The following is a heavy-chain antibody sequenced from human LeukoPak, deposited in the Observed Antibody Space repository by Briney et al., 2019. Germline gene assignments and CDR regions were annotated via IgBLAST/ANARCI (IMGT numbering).Heavy chain of an antibody. CDR3: ARALKVWFGELYYFDY. CDR2: INHSGST. D-gene: IGHD3-10*01. CDR1: GGSFRGYY. V-gene: IGHV4-34*01. Sequence: SETLSLTCAVYGGSFRGYYWSWIRQPPGKGLEWIGEINHSGSTNYNPSLKSRVTTSVDTSKNQFSLKLSSVTAADTAVYYCARALKVWFGELYYFDYWGQGTLVTVSS. J-gene: IGHJ4*02.